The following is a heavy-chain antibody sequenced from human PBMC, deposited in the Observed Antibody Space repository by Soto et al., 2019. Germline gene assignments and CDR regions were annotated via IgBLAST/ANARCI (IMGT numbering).Heavy chain of an antibody. CDR1: GGPISSYY. CDR2: IYYSGST. J-gene: IGHJ4*02. D-gene: IGHD6-19*01. CDR3: ARGSSGWPPRFDY. V-gene: IGHV4-59*01. Sequence: QVQLQESGPGLVKPSETLSLNCTVSGGPISSYYWSWIRQSPGKGLEWIGYIYYSGSTNYNPSLKSRVTISXDXXKNQFSLELSSVTAADTAVYYCARGSSGWPPRFDYWGQGTLVTVSS.